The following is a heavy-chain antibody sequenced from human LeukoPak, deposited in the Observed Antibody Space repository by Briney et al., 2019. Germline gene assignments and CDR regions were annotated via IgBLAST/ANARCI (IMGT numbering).Heavy chain of an antibody. CDR3: ARGNDYYGSGSPYYFDY. D-gene: IGHD3-10*01. CDR1: GFTFSSYE. Sequence: GSLRLSCAAPGFTFSSYEMNWVRQAPGKGLEWVSYISSSGSTIYYADSVKGRFTISRDNAKNSLYLQMNSLRAEDTALYYCARGNDYYGSGSPYYFDYWGQGTLVTVSS. CDR2: ISSSGSTI. V-gene: IGHV3-48*03. J-gene: IGHJ4*02.